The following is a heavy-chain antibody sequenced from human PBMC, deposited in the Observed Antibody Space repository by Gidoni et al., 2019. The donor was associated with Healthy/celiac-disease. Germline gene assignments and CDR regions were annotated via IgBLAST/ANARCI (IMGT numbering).Heavy chain of an antibody. CDR2: ISYDGSNK. D-gene: IGHD4-17*01. CDR3: ARAGGYGDYPDAFDI. Sequence: LEWVAVISYDGSNKYYADSVKGRFTISRDNSKNTRYLQMNSLSAEDTSVYYCARAGGYGDYPDAFDIWGQGTMVTVSS. V-gene: IGHV3-30-3*01. J-gene: IGHJ3*02.